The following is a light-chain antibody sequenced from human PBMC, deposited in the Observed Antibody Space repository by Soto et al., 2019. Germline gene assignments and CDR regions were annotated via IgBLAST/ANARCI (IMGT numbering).Light chain of an antibody. CDR3: SSYTSSSSLLL. CDR1: TTDVGGYDF. J-gene: IGLJ2*01. CDR2: EVS. Sequence: QSVLTQPASVSGSPGQSITISCTGTTTDVGGYDFVSWYQQHPGKAPKLMIYEVSNRPSGVSARFSGSKSGNTASLTISGLQADDEAHYYCSSYTSSSSLLLFGGGTKLTVL. V-gene: IGLV2-14*01.